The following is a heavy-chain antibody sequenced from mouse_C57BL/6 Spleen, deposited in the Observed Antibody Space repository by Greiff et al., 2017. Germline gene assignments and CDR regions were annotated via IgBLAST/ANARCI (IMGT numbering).Heavy chain of an antibody. V-gene: IGHV1-69*01. CDR1: GYTFTSYW. CDR2: IDPSDSYT. J-gene: IGHJ2*01. Sequence: QVQLKQPGAELVMPGASVKLSCKASGYTFTSYWMHWVKQRPGQGLEWIGEIDPSDSYTNYNQKFKGKSTLTVDKSSSTAYMQLSSLTSEDSAVYYCARRAGTTMVTYFDYWGQGTTLTVSS. CDR3: ARRAGTTMVTYFDY. D-gene: IGHD2-1*01.